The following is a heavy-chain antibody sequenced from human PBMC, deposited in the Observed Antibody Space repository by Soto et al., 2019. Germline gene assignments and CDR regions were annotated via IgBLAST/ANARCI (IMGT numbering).Heavy chain of an antibody. J-gene: IGHJ3*01. V-gene: IGHV5-51*01. CDR2: IYPADSDT. CDR1: GYSFDNYW. CDR3: ARPYSGGPNDPFDV. Sequence: GESLKISCQGSGYSFDNYWIAWVRQVPGKGLEWMGIIYPADSDTRYSPSFQGQVTMSADKSISTAYLQWSSLKASDTAMYYCARPYSGGPNDPFDVWGQGTMVTVSS. D-gene: IGHD1-26*01.